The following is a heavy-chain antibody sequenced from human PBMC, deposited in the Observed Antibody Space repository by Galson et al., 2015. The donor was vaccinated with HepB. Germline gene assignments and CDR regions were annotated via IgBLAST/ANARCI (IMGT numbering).Heavy chain of an antibody. D-gene: IGHD3-16*02. CDR1: GFTFSRFG. CDR2: IWYDGSNT. CDR3: ARETVILNWSLDL. J-gene: IGHJ2*01. V-gene: IGHV3-33*01. Sequence: SLRLSCAASGFTFSRFGMHWVRQAPGKGLEWMGCIWYDGSNTHTADSVKGRFSISRDNFRNTLYLHMNSLRAEDTAVYYCARETVILNWSLDLWGRGTLVTVSS.